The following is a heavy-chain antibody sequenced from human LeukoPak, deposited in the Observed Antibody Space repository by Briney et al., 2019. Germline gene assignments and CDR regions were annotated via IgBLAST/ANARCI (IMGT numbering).Heavy chain of an antibody. V-gene: IGHV5-51*01. CDR3: ARLSYSHAPGD. D-gene: IGHD2-15*01. J-gene: IGHJ4*02. CDR1: GYSFNSYW. Sequence: GESLKISCKGSGYSFNSYWIGWVRQMPGDGLEWMGMIYPGDSDTRYSPSFQGQVTISADKSISTAYLQWSSLKASDTAMYYCARLSYSHAPGDWGQGTLVTVSS. CDR2: IYPGDSDT.